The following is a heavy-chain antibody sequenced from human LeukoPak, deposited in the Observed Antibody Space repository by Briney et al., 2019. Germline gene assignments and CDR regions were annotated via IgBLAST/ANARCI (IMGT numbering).Heavy chain of an antibody. D-gene: IGHD1-1*01. V-gene: IGHV4-59*01. J-gene: IGHJ4*02. CDR1: GGSISSYY. Sequence: SETLSLTCTVSGGSISSYYWSWIRQPPGKGLEWIGYIYYSGSTNYNPSLKSRVTISVGTSKNQFSLKLSSVTAADTAVYYCARARYRGFDYWGQGTLVTVSS. CDR2: IYYSGST. CDR3: ARARYRGFDY.